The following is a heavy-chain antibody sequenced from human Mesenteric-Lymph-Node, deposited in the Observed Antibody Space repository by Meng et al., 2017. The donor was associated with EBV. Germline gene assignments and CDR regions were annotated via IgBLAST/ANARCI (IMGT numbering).Heavy chain of an antibody. CDR2: IYNDGTRT. D-gene: IGHD1-26*01. CDR3: ARLGGSSDVDF. V-gene: IGHV3-74*02. J-gene: IGHJ4*02. CDR1: GFTFGSYW. Sequence: VLLGDAGGRLVQAGGSLGLPFAASGFTFGSYWIGWVRQPPGKGLVWVSRIYNDGTRTFYADSVKGRFTISRDNSKNTLYLQMNSLRAEDTAVYYCARLGGSSDVDFWGQGTLVTVSS.